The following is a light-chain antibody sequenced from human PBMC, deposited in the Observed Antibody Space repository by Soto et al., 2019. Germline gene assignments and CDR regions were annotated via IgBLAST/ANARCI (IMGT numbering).Light chain of an antibody. CDR1: QSVSSSY. V-gene: IGKV3-20*01. Sequence: ELVMTQSPATLSVSPGERATLSCRASQSVSSSYLAWYQQKPGQAPRLLIYGASSRATGIPDRFSGSGSGTDFTLTISRLEPEDFAVYYCQQYGSSPETFGQGDQGG. J-gene: IGKJ1*01. CDR2: GAS. CDR3: QQYGSSPET.